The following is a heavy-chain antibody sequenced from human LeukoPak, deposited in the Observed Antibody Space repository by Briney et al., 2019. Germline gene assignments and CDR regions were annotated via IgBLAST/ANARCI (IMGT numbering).Heavy chain of an antibody. CDR1: GFTFSSYT. Sequence: GGSLRLSCGASGFTFSSYTMSWVRQTPGRGLEWVAGVSPSGGRTLYADSVEGRFTISRDNSNDTVYLQLSSLRAEDSALYYCAKVRGVYCSSPACYYYDSWGQGTPVTVSS. CDR2: VSPSGGRT. D-gene: IGHD2-2*01. V-gene: IGHV3-23*01. J-gene: IGHJ4*02. CDR3: AKVRGVYCSSPACYYYDS.